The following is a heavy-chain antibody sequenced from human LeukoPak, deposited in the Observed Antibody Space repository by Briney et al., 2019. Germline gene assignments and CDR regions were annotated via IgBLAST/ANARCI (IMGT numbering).Heavy chain of an antibody. D-gene: IGHD4-17*01. Sequence: ASVKVSCKASGGTFSSYAISWVRQAPGQGLEWMGRIIPILGIANYAQKFQGRVTITADKSTSTAYMELSSLRSEDTAVYYCARAPWDYGDAYYFDYWGQGTLVTVSS. CDR2: IIPILGIA. CDR1: GGTFSSYA. CDR3: ARAPWDYGDAYYFDY. J-gene: IGHJ4*02. V-gene: IGHV1-69*04.